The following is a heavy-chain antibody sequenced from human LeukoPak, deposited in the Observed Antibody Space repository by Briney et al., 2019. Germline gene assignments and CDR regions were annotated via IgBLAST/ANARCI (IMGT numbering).Heavy chain of an antibody. Sequence: GGSLRLSCAASGFTFSSYAFHWVRQAPGEGLEWVAVISYEGSNKYYADSVKGRFTTSRDDSKNTVYLQMNSLRAEDTAVYYCARDQLAFSGYDTLFDYWGQGTLVTVSS. CDR1: GFTFSSYA. CDR2: ISYEGSNK. V-gene: IGHV3-30*04. CDR3: ARDQLAFSGYDTLFDY. D-gene: IGHD5-12*01. J-gene: IGHJ4*02.